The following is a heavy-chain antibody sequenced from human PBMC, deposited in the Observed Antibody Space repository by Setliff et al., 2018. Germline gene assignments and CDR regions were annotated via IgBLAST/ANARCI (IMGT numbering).Heavy chain of an antibody. D-gene: IGHD1-26*01. CDR1: GGSITSGSYY. Sequence: SETLSLTCAVSGGSITSGSYYWSWIRQPAGEGLEWIGRLHTSGTTVYNPSLKGRVTISADTSTDHFSLKLTSVTAADTAVYYCARDNTIVGATDYWGQGALVTVSS. J-gene: IGHJ4*02. CDR3: ARDNTIVGATDY. CDR2: LHTSGTT. V-gene: IGHV4-61*02.